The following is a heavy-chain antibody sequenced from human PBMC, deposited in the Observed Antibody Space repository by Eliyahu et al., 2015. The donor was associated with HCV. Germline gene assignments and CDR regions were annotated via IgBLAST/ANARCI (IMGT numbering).Heavy chain of an antibody. V-gene: IGHV3-11*01. CDR1: GFTFSDYY. D-gene: IGHD4-17*01. Sequence: QVHLVESGGDLVKPGGSLRXSXXXXGFTFSDYYMSWVRQAPGKGLEWISFISSSSFTIYYADSVKGRFTVSRDNAEKLLYLQMSSLRADDTAVYYCSRVSGDFHYWGQGTLVTVXS. CDR2: ISSSSFTI. J-gene: IGHJ4*02. CDR3: SRVSGDFHY.